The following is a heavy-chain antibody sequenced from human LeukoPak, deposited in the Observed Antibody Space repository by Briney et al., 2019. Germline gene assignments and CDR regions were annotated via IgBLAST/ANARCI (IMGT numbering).Heavy chain of an antibody. J-gene: IGHJ4*02. Sequence: GASVKVSCKASGYTFTSYGISWVRQAPGQGLEWMGWISAYNGNTNYAQKLQGRVTMTTDTSTSTAYMELRSLRSDDTAVYYCARDEDYNSGSYPPDYWGQGTLVTVSS. D-gene: IGHD1-26*01. CDR3: ARDEDYNSGSYPPDY. CDR2: ISAYNGNT. V-gene: IGHV1-18*01. CDR1: GYTFTSYG.